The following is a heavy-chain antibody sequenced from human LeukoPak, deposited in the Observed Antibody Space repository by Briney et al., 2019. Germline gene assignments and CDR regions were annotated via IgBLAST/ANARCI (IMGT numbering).Heavy chain of an antibody. CDR1: GYTFTSYG. Sequence: ASVKVSCKASGYTFTSYGISWVRQAPGQGLEWMGWISAYNGNTNYAQKFQGRVTITADKSTSTAYMELSSLRSEDTAVYYCARDPDSSGYYRRDYYYYYGMDVWGQGTTVTVSS. J-gene: IGHJ6*02. CDR3: ARDPDSSGYYRRDYYYYYGMDV. V-gene: IGHV1-18*01. D-gene: IGHD3-22*01. CDR2: ISAYNGNT.